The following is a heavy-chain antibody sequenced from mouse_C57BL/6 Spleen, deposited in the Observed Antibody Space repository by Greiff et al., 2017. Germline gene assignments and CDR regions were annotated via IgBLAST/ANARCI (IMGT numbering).Heavy chain of an antibody. CDR2: ISSGGDYI. CDR1: GFTFSSYA. D-gene: IGHD2-3*01. V-gene: IGHV5-9-1*02. J-gene: IGHJ2*01. CDR3: TRERGDGYNYFDY. Sequence: DVQLVESGEGLVKPGGSLKLSCAASGFTFSSYAMSWVRQTPEKRLEWVAYISSGGDYIYYADTVKGRFTISRDNARNTLYLQMSSLKSEDTAMYYCTRERGDGYNYFDYWGQGTTLTVSS.